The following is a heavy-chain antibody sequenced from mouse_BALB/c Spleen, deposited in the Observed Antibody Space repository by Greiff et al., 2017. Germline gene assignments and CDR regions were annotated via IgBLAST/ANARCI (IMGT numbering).Heavy chain of an antibody. CDR2: IYPSDSYT. J-gene: IGHJ4*01. V-gene: IGHV1-69*02. CDR3: TRRTDAMDY. CDR1: GYTFTSYW. Sequence: QVQLQQPGAELVRPGASVKLSCKASGYTFTSYWINWVKQRPGQGLEWIGNIYPSDSYTNYNQKFKDKATLTADKSSSTAYMQLSSPTSEDSAVYYCTRRTDAMDYWGQGTSVTVSS.